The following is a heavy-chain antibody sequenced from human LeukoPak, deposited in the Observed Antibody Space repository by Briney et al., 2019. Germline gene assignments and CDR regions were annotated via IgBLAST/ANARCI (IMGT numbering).Heavy chain of an antibody. CDR1: GYTFTSYY. J-gene: IGHJ6*03. CDR3: ARDRGWNYDHYYYYMDV. D-gene: IGHD1-7*01. CDR2: INPSGGST. V-gene: IGHV1-46*01. Sequence: ASVKVSCKASGYTFTSYYMHWVRQAPGQGLEWMGIINPSGGSTSYAQKFQGRVTMTRDMSTSTVYMELSSLRSEDTAVYYCARDRGWNYDHYYYYMDVWGKGTTVTVSS.